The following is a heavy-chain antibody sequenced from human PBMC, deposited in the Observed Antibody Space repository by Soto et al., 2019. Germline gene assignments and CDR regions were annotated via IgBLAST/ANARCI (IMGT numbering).Heavy chain of an antibody. Sequence: SETLSLTCAVYGGSFSGYYWSWIRQPPGKGLEWIGEINHSRSTNYNPSLKSRVTISVDTSKNQFSLKLSSVTAADTAVYYCARGLGPRHPIIMIVVVSGYYGLDVWDQGTTVTVSS. CDR2: INHSRST. D-gene: IGHD3-22*01. CDR3: ARGLGPRHPIIMIVVVSGYYGLDV. CDR1: GGSFSGYY. J-gene: IGHJ6*02. V-gene: IGHV4-34*01.